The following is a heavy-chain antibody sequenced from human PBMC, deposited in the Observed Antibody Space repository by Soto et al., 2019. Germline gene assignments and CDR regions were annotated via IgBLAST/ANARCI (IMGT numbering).Heavy chain of an antibody. D-gene: IGHD5-18*01. CDR3: ARGLPRGYSYGHMYYFDY. J-gene: IGHJ4*02. Sequence: GASVKVSCKASGGTFSSYAISWVRQAPGQGLEWMGGIIPIFGTANYAQKFQGRVTITADESTSTAYMELSSLRSEDTAVYYCARGLPRGYSYGHMYYFDYWGQGTLVTVSS. CDR1: GGTFSSYA. V-gene: IGHV1-69*13. CDR2: IIPIFGTA.